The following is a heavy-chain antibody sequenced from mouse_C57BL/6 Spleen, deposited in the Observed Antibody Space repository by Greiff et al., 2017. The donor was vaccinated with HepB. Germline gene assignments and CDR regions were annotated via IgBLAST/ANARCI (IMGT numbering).Heavy chain of an antibody. CDR3: ARNAGYSAWFAY. Sequence: VKLQESGPGLVQPSQSLSITCTVSGFSLTSYGVHWVRQSPGKGLEWLGVIWSGGSTDYNAAFISRLSISKDNSKSQVFFKMNSLQADDTAIYYCARNAGYSAWFAYWGQGTLVTVSA. CDR1: GFSLTSYG. D-gene: IGHD2-3*01. V-gene: IGHV2-2*01. J-gene: IGHJ3*01. CDR2: IWSGGST.